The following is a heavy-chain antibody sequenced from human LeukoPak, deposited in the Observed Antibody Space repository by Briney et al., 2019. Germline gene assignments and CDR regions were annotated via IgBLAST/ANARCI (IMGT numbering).Heavy chain of an antibody. CDR1: GYTFTGYY. CDR2: INPNSGGT. V-gene: IGHV1-2*02. Sequence: ASVKVSCKASGYTFTGYYMHWVRQAPGQGLEWMGWINPNSGGTNYAQKFQGRVTMTRDTSISTAYMELSRLRSDDTAVYYCARSPTYCYGSGSPYGMDVWGQGTTVTVSS. CDR3: ARSPTYCYGSGSPYGMDV. J-gene: IGHJ6*02. D-gene: IGHD3-10*01.